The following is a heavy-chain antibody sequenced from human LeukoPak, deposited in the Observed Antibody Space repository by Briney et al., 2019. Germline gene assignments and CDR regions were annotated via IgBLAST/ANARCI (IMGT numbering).Heavy chain of an antibody. D-gene: IGHD5-12*01. CDR2: INHSGST. J-gene: IGHJ6*03. V-gene: IGHV4-34*01. CDR3: ARLSRRYSGYDKYYYYYMDV. CDR1: GGSFSGYY. Sequence: SETLSLTCAVYGGSFSGYYWSWIRQPPGKGLEWIGEINHSGSTNYNPSLKSRVTISVDTSNNQFSLKLSSVTAADTAVYYCARLSRRYSGYDKYYYYYMDVWGKGTTVTISS.